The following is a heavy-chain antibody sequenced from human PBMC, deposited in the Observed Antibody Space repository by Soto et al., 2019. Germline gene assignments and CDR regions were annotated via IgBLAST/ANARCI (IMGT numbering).Heavy chain of an antibody. CDR3: ARGTKYYYQGMDV. CDR1: GDSINNYY. J-gene: IGHJ6*02. Sequence: PSETLSLTCTVSGDSINNYYWTWIRHPPGKGLEWIGYIYDSGSTSYNPSLKSRLTISVDTSKNQFSLKLKSVTAADTAVYYCARGTKYYYQGMDVWGQGTTVTVSS. CDR2: IYDSGST. V-gene: IGHV4-59*01.